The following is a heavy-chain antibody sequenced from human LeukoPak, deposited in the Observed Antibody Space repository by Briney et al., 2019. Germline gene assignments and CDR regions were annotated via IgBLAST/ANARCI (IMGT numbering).Heavy chain of an antibody. D-gene: IGHD5-18*01. CDR3: ARDRILDTSPYYYYTMNV. Sequence: GGSLRLSCAASGFTFSNYWMSWVRQAPGRGLEWVANIKQDGSDKNYVDSVKGRFTISRDKAKNSLSLQMNSLRAEDTAVYYCARDRILDTSPYYYYTMNVWGQGTTVTVSS. J-gene: IGHJ6*02. CDR2: IKQDGSDK. V-gene: IGHV3-7*01. CDR1: GFTFSNYW.